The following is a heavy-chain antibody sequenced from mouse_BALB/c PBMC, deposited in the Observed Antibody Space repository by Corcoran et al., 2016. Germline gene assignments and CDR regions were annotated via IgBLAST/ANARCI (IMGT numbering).Heavy chain of an antibody. CDR2: IDPANGNT. Sequence: EVQLQQSGAELVKPGASVKLSCTASGFNIKDTYMHWVKQRPEQGLEWIGRIDPANGNTKYDPKFQGKATITADTSSNTAYLQLSSLTSEDTAVYSCASRVWYFDVWGAGTTVTVSS. J-gene: IGHJ1*01. CDR3: ASRVWYFDV. V-gene: IGHV14-3*02. CDR1: GFNIKDTY.